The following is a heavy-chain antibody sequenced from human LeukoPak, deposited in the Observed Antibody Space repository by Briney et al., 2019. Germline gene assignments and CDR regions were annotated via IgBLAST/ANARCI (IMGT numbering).Heavy chain of an antibody. D-gene: IGHD3-16*01. V-gene: IGHV3-30*18. J-gene: IGHJ4*02. CDR1: GFPFSDYG. CDR2: ISHDGSNK. Sequence: GSLRLSCAASGFPFSDYGMYWVRQAPGKGLEWLAVISHDGSNKHYADSVKGRITISRDNSMNTLYLQMNSLTAEDTAVYYCAKVRWGSDNALDSWGQGTLVTGSS. CDR3: AKVRWGSDNALDS.